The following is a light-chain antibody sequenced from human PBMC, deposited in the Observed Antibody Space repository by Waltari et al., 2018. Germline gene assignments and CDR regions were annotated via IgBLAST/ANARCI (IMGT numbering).Light chain of an antibody. J-gene: IGLJ2*01. CDR1: SPNIDHTY. Sequence: QSVLTQPPSVSAAPGQKVTISCPGSSPNIDHTYVSWYQQVPGTAPKLLIYDSYQRPSGIPDLFSGSKSGTSASLVITGLQIGDEADYYCGTWDSSLSAGVFGGGTKLTVL. CDR2: DSY. V-gene: IGLV1-51*01. CDR3: GTWDSSLSAGV.